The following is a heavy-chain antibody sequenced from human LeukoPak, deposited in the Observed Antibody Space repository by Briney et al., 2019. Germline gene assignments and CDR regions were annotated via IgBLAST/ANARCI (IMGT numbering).Heavy chain of an antibody. CDR2: ISGSGGST. D-gene: IGHD6-19*01. CDR3: AKDHLRSYSSGRYPFPSKPYYFDY. Sequence: GGSLRLSCAASGFTFSSYAMSWVRQAPGKGLEWVSAISGSGGSTYYADSVKGRFTISRDNSKNTLYLQMNSLRAEDTAVYYCAKDHLRSYSSGRYPFPSKPYYFDYWGQGTLVTVSS. J-gene: IGHJ4*02. CDR1: GFTFSSYA. V-gene: IGHV3-23*01.